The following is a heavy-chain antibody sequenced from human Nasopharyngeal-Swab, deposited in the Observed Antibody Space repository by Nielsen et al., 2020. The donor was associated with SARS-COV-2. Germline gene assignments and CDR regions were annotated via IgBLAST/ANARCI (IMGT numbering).Heavy chain of an antibody. CDR3: ARIRTGAYFDY. J-gene: IGHJ4*02. D-gene: IGHD1-14*01. CDR2: ISGSDGSA. CDR1: GFTSSSYA. V-gene: IGHV3-23*01. Sequence: GGSLRLSCAASGFTSSSYAMSWVRQAPGKGLEWVSTISGSDGSAHYADSVKGRFTISRDNSRHTLCLQMNSLRAEDTAVYYCARIRTGAYFDYWGQGTLVTVSS.